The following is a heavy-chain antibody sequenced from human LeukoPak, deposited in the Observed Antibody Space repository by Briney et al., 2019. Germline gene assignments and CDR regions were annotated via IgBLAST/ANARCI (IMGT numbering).Heavy chain of an antibody. D-gene: IGHD6-13*01. CDR3: ARVVLLAAAGPAAFDI. V-gene: IGHV4-34*01. CDR1: GGSFSGYY. Sequence: SETLSLTCAVYGGSFSGYYWSWIRQPPGKGLEWIGEINHSGSTNYNPSLKSRVTISVDTSKNQFSLKLSSVTAADTAVYYCARVVLLAAAGPAAFDIWGQGTMVTVSS. J-gene: IGHJ3*02. CDR2: INHSGST.